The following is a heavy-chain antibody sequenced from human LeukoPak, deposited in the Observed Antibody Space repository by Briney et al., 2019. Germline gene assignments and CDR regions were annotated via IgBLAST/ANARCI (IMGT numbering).Heavy chain of an antibody. D-gene: IGHD4-17*01. CDR3: AKAGVRSYGDCDLYFDY. CDR2: ISYDGSNK. Sequence: QPGGSLRLSCAASGFTFSSYAMHWVRQAPGKGLEWVAVISYDGSNKYYADSVKGRFTISRDNSKNTLYLQMNSLRAEDTAVYYCAKAGVRSYGDCDLYFDYWGQGTLVTVSS. CDR1: GFTFSSYA. J-gene: IGHJ4*02. V-gene: IGHV3-30-3*01.